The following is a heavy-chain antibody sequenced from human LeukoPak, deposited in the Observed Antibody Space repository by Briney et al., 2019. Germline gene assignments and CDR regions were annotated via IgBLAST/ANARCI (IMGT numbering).Heavy chain of an antibody. Sequence: GASVKISCKASGYTFTINHIHWVRQAPGQGLEWMGVINPSGDSTTYAQNFQGRVTMTRDTSTSTVYMELRSLRSEDTAIHYCAKLATSDTGETYWGQGTLVTVSS. CDR2: INPSGDST. CDR1: GYTFTINH. V-gene: IGHV1-46*01. CDR3: AKLATSDTGETY. J-gene: IGHJ4*02. D-gene: IGHD3-16*01.